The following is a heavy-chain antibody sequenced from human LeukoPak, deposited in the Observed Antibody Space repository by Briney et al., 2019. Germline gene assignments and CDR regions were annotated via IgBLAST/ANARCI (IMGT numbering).Heavy chain of an antibody. J-gene: IGHJ3*02. CDR3: ARANYDILSGYYSDAFDI. CDR1: GFTFSIYD. D-gene: IGHD3-9*01. Sequence: GGSLRLSCVASGFTFSIYDIHWVRQATGKGLEWVSGIGSAGDTYYPDSVKGRFTISRDNAKNSLYLQMNSLRAGDTAIYYCARANYDILSGYYSDAFDIWGQGTMVTVSS. CDR2: IGSAGDT. V-gene: IGHV3-13*01.